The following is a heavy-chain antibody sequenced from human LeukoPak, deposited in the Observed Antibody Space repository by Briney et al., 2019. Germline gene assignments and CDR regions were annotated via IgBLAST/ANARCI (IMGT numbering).Heavy chain of an antibody. J-gene: IGHJ4*02. CDR1: GYTFTSYG. V-gene: IGHV1-18*01. D-gene: IGHD5-24*01. Sequence: ASVKVSCKASGYTFTSYGISWVRQAPGQGLEWMGWISAYNGNTNYAQKLQGRVTMTTDTSTSTAYMELRSLRSDDTAVYYCAREGDGYNYATDYFDYWGQGTLVTVSS. CDR3: AREGDGYNYATDYFDY. CDR2: ISAYNGNT.